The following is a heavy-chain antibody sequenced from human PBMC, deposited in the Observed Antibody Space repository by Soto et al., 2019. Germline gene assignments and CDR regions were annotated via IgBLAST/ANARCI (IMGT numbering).Heavy chain of an antibody. CDR3: ARGRASGSYYLLDY. J-gene: IGHJ4*02. CDR1: GNTFTSYD. D-gene: IGHD3-10*01. V-gene: IGHV1-8*01. CDR2: INPNSGNI. Sequence: ASVKVSCKASGNTFTSYDINWVRQATGHGLEWMGWINPNSGNIGYAQKFQGRVTVTRDTAIRTAYMEVSRLRSDDTAVYYCARGRASGSYYLLDYWGQGTLVTVSS.